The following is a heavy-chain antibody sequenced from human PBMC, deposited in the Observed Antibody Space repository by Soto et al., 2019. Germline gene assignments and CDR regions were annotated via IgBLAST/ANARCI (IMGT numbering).Heavy chain of an antibody. J-gene: IGHJ5*02. CDR1: GGSFSGYY. D-gene: IGHD3-16*01. V-gene: IGHV4-34*01. CDR2: INHSGST. Sequence: SETLSLTCAVYGGSFSGYYWSWIRQPPGKGLEWIGEINHSGSTNYNPSLKSRVTISVDTSKNQFSLKLSSVTAADTAVYYCARARAGVWGSPDVIWFDPWGQGTLVTVSS. CDR3: ARARAGVWGSPDVIWFDP.